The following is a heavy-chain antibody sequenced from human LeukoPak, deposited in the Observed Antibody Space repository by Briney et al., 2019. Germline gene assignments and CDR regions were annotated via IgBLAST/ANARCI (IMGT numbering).Heavy chain of an antibody. CDR3: ARRVSVVVPAAIGWFDP. J-gene: IGHJ5*02. CDR1: GGSISSGSYY. D-gene: IGHD2-2*02. CDR2: IYTSGST. Sequence: SETLSLTCTVSGGSISSGSYYWSWIRQPAGKGLEWIGRIYTSGSTNYNPSLKSRVTISVDTSKNQFSLKLSSVTAADTAVYYCARRVSVVVPAAIGWFDPWGQGTLVTVSS. V-gene: IGHV4-61*02.